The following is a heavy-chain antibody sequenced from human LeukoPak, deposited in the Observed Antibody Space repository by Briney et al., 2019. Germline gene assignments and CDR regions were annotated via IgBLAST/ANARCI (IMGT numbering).Heavy chain of an antibody. CDR3: ARDRKYYYHMDV. D-gene: IGHD1-14*01. CDR1: GGSISSGTYY. V-gene: IGHV4-39*07. Sequence: SETLSPTCTVSGGSISSGTYYWAWIRQPPGRGLEWIGTIYHSGSTYYNPSLKTRVTISVDTSKNQFSLNLTSLTAADTAVYYCARDRKYYYHMDVWGKGTTVTVSS. CDR2: IYHSGST. J-gene: IGHJ6*03.